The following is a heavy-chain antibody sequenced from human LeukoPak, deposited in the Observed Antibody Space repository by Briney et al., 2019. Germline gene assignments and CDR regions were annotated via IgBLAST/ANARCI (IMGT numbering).Heavy chain of an antibody. CDR1: GYTFIGCY. CDR3: ARVRDGYNYGSNWFDP. J-gene: IGHJ5*02. CDR2: INANSGGT. Sequence: ASVKVSCKASGYTFIGCYMHWVRQAPGQGLEWMGWINANSGGTNYAQKFQGRVTMTRDTSISTAYMELSRLRSDDTAVYYCARVRDGYNYGSNWFDPWGQGTLVTVSS. D-gene: IGHD5-18*01. V-gene: IGHV1-2*02.